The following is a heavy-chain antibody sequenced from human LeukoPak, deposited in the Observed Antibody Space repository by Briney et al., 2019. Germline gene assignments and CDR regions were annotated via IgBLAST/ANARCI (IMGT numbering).Heavy chain of an antibody. J-gene: IGHJ4*02. CDR1: GLSFSAYW. CDR2: INPDASII. D-gene: IGHD3-9*01. CDR3: AKVGLLTGYYKLYYFDY. Sequence: PGGSLRLSCAASGLSFSAYWMYWVRQAPGKGLEWVSSINPDASIINHADSVKGRFTLSRDNAKNTLYLHLNSLRAEDTAVYYCAKVGLLTGYYKLYYFDYWGQGTLVTVSS. V-gene: IGHV3-74*01.